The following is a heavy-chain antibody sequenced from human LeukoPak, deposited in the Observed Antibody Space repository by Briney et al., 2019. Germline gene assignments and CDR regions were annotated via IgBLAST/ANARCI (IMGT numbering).Heavy chain of an antibody. CDR3: ALITMVRGVTFADAFDI. D-gene: IGHD3-10*01. J-gene: IGHJ3*02. Sequence: ASVKVSCKASGYTFTSYYMHWVRQAPGQGLEWMGIINPSGGSTSYAQKFQGGVTMTRDTSTSTVYMELSSLRSEDTAVYYCALITMVRGVTFADAFDIWGQGTMVTVSS. V-gene: IGHV1-46*01. CDR1: GYTFTSYY. CDR2: INPSGGST.